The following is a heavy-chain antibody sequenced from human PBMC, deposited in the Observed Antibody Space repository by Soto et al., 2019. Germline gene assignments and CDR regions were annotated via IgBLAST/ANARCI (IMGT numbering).Heavy chain of an antibody. J-gene: IGHJ4*02. CDR1: GYTFTSYY. CDR2: INPSGGST. Sequence: ASVKVYCKASGYTFTSYYMHWGRQAPGQGLEWMGIINPSGGSTSYAQKFQGRVTMTRDTSTSTVYMELSSLRSEDTAVYYCARPCSGGSCYDSSLNYWGQGTLVTVSS. CDR3: ARPCSGGSCYDSSLNY. V-gene: IGHV1-46*03. D-gene: IGHD2-15*01.